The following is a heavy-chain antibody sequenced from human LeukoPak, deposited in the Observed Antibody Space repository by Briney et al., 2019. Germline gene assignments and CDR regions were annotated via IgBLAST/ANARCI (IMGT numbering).Heavy chain of an antibody. D-gene: IGHD3-3*01. Sequence: ASVKVSCKASGGTFSSYAISWVRQAPGQGLEWMGGIIPIFGTANYAQKFQGRVTITADESTSTAYMELSSLRSEDTAVYYCAAATYYDFWSGYPDAFDIWGQGTMVTVSS. CDR3: AAATYYDFWSGYPDAFDI. V-gene: IGHV1-69*13. CDR1: GGTFSSYA. J-gene: IGHJ3*02. CDR2: IIPIFGTA.